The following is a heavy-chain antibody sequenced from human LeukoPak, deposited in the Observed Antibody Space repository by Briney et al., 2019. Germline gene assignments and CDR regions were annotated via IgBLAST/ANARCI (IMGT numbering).Heavy chain of an antibody. D-gene: IGHD5-24*01. CDR2: IYSSGST. CDR1: GFTNY. CDR3: ARDLLEPEMAA. J-gene: IGHJ5*02. V-gene: IGHV3-53*01. Sequence: GGSLRLSCGASGFTNYMSWVRQAPDRGLEWVSSIYSSGSTYYADSVRGRFTISRDKTKNTLFLLMNSPRVGDTALYYCARDLLEPEMAAWGLGTLVTVSS.